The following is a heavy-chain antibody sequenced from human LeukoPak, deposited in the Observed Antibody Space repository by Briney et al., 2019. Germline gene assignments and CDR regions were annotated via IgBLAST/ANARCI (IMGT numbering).Heavy chain of an antibody. J-gene: IGHJ4*02. CDR2: ISSNGGST. CDR1: GFTFSSYA. CDR3: ARGSSTVTTRGPSDY. D-gene: IGHD4-17*01. V-gene: IGHV3-64*01. Sequence: GGSLRLSCAASGFTFSSYAMHWVRQAPGKGLEYVSAISSNGGSTYYANSVKGRFTISRDNSKNTLYLQMGSLRAEDMAVYYCARGSSTVTTRGPSDYWGQGTLVTVSS.